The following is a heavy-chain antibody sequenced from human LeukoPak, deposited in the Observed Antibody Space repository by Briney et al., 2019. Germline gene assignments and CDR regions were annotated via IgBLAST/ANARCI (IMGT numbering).Heavy chain of an antibody. J-gene: IGHJ4*02. V-gene: IGHV4-31*03. Sequence: SETLSLTCTVSSGSFSGGGYYWSWIRQHPGKGLEWIGYVHYSGSTYYNPSLKSRVTISVDTSKKQFSLKMNSVTAADTAVYYCARSLTNSFDYWGQGTLVTVSS. CDR3: ARSLTNSFDY. CDR1: SGSFSGGGYY. D-gene: IGHD4-11*01. CDR2: VHYSGST.